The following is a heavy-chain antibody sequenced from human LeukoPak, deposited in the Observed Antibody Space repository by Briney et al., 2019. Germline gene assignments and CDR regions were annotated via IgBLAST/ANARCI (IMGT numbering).Heavy chain of an antibody. V-gene: IGHV4-59*01. CDR3: ARGARLLWFGELSYYFDY. CDR1: GGSISSYY. Sequence: SETLSLTCTVSGGSISSYYWSWIRQPPGKGLEWIGYIYYIGSTNYNPSLKSRVTISVDTSKNQFSLKLSSVTAADTAVYYCARGARLLWFGELSYYFDYWGQGTLVTVSS. J-gene: IGHJ4*02. CDR2: IYYIGST. D-gene: IGHD3-10*01.